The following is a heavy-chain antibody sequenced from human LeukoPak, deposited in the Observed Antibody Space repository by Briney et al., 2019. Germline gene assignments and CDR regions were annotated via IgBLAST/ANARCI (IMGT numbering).Heavy chain of an antibody. Sequence: GGSLRLSCAASGFTVSSNYMSWVRQAPGKGLEWVSVIYSGGSTYYADSVMGRFTISRDNSKNTLYLQMNSLRAEDTALYYCVREWEQDWGQGTLVTVSS. D-gene: IGHD1/OR15-1a*01. CDR3: VREWEQD. CDR2: IYSGGST. CDR1: GFTVSSNY. J-gene: IGHJ4*02. V-gene: IGHV3-53*01.